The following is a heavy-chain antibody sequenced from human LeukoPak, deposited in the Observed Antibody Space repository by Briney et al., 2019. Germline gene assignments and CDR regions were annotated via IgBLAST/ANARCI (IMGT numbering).Heavy chain of an antibody. Sequence: SETLSLTCAVYGESFSGYYWSWIRQPPGKGLEWIGEINHSGSTNYNPSLKSRVTISVDTSKNQFSLKLSSVTAADTAVYYCARCKDDSSGSSDEAFDIWGQGTMVTVSS. CDR1: GESFSGYY. J-gene: IGHJ3*02. D-gene: IGHD3-22*01. CDR3: ARCKDDSSGSSDEAFDI. CDR2: INHSGST. V-gene: IGHV4-34*01.